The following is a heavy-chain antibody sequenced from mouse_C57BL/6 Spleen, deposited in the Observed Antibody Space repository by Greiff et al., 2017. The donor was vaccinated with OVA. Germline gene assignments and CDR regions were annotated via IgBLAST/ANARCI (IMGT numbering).Heavy chain of an antibody. CDR2: IDPETGGT. Sequence: VQLVESGAELVRPGASVTLSCKASGYTFTDYEMHWVKQTPVHGLEWIGAIDPETGGTAYNQKFKGKAILTADKSSSTAYMELRSLTSEDSAVYYCTRLWNYYYFDYWGQGTTLTVSS. J-gene: IGHJ2*01. CDR3: TRLWNYYYFDY. V-gene: IGHV1-15*01. CDR1: GYTFTDYE. D-gene: IGHD1-1*02.